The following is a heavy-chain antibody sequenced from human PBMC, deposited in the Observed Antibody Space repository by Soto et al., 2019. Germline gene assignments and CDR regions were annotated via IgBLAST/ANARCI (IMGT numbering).Heavy chain of an antibody. CDR3: AVDGVPTSSFRYYYFRF. V-gene: IGHV3-30*04. Sequence: QAQLVESGGGVVERGVSLRLFCGASDLPFSDYSMHWVRQSADEGLEWVAFISHDGSNTFYSDSVKGRFTISRDDSRSMLFLQMSGVTVEDTAIYYCAVDGVPTSSFRYYYFRFWGRGTLVTVSS. CDR1: DLPFSDYS. CDR2: ISHDGSNT. D-gene: IGHD3-9*01. J-gene: IGHJ4*02.